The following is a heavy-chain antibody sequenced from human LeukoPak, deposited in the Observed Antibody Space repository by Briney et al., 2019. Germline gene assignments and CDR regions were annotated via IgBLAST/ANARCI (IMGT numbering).Heavy chain of an antibody. V-gene: IGHV1-2*02. CDR1: GYTFTGYY. D-gene: IGHD3-10*01. Sequence: GASVKVSCKASGYTFTGYYMHWVRQAPGQGLEWMGWINPNSGGTNYAQKFQGRVTMTRDTSISTAYMELSRLRSDDTAVYYCARANYYGSGSYYSHEAFDIWGQGTMVTVSS. CDR3: ARANYYGSGSYYSHEAFDI. CDR2: INPNSGGT. J-gene: IGHJ3*02.